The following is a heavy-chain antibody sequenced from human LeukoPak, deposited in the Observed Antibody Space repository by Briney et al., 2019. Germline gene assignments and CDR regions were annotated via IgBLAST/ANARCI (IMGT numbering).Heavy chain of an antibody. CDR1: GYSFTSYW. CDR2: IYPGDSDT. D-gene: IGHD4-17*01. CDR3: ARQGGLGGYGDPRDYYYYYGMDV. V-gene: IGHV5-51*01. J-gene: IGHJ6*02. Sequence: GESLKISCKGSGYSFTSYWIGWVRPMPGKGLEWMGIIYPGDSDTRYSPSFQGQVTISADKSISTAYLQWSSLKASDTAMYYCARQGGLGGYGDPRDYYYYYGMDVWGQGTTVTVSS.